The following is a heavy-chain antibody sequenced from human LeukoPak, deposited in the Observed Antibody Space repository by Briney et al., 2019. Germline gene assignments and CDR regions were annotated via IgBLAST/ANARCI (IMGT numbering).Heavy chain of an antibody. D-gene: IGHD4-11*01. V-gene: IGHV3-23*01. CDR3: AKDMSDYPNFPDV. CDR2: ISGGGGRK. Sequence: GGSLRLSCAASGFIFTTYAMIWVRQAPGKGLEWVSTISGGGGRKFSADVVKGRFTIFEVNSKNTLYLQMNSLRAEDTAIYYCAKDMSDYPNFPDVWGQGTTVTVSS. CDR1: GFIFTTYA. J-gene: IGHJ6*02.